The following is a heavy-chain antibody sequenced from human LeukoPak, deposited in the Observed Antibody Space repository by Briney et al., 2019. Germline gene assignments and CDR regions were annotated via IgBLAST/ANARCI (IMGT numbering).Heavy chain of an antibody. D-gene: IGHD2-2*01. V-gene: IGHV3-66*02. J-gene: IGHJ4*02. CDR2: IYSGGST. CDR3: ARLEYQLLWGFGY. CDR1: GFTVSSNY. Sequence: GGSLRLSCAASGFTVSSNYMSWVRQAPGKGLEWVSVIYSGGSTYYADSVKGRFTISRDNSKNTLYLQMNSLRAEDTAVYYCARLEYQLLWGFGYWGQGTLVTVSS.